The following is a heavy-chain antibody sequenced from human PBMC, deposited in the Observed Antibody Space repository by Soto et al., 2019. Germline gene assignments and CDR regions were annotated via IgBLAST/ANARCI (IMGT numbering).Heavy chain of an antibody. CDR3: ARHEAGWYFDS. D-gene: IGHD6-25*01. J-gene: IGHJ4*02. V-gene: IGHV4-39*01. CDR1: RGSISSGTNS. Sequence: SETLSLTCTVSRGSISSGTNSWAWIRQPPGKGLEWIANIYYSGSTFYNPSLKSRVTISLDTSKNQFSLKLRSVTAADTAVYYCARHEAGWYFDSWGQGTLVTVSS. CDR2: IYYSGST.